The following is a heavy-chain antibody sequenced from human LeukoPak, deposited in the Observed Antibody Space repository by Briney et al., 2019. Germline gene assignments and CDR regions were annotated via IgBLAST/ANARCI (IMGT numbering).Heavy chain of an antibody. V-gene: IGHV1-69*13. CDR2: IIPIFGTA. Sequence: SVKVSCKASGYTFTSYGISWVRQAPGQGLEWMGGIIPIFGTANYAQKFQGRVTITADESTSTAYMELSSLRSEDTAVYYCARDRHCSSTSCPNLGAFDIWGQGTMVTVST. CDR1: GYTFTSYG. CDR3: ARDRHCSSTSCPNLGAFDI. J-gene: IGHJ3*02. D-gene: IGHD2-2*01.